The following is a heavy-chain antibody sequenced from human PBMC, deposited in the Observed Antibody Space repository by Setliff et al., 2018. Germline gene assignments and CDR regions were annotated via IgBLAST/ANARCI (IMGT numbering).Heavy chain of an antibody. CDR3: ARVARLVLSRNAFDI. V-gene: IGHV4-38-2*01. CDR2: IYYSGST. CDR1: GYSISSAYY. J-gene: IGHJ3*02. D-gene: IGHD2-2*01. Sequence: PSETLSLTCAVSGYSISSAYYWGWIRQPPGKGLEWIGSIYYSGSTYYNPSLKSRVTVSVDTSKNQFSLKLSSVTAADTAVYYCARVARLVLSRNAFDIWGQGTMVTVSS.